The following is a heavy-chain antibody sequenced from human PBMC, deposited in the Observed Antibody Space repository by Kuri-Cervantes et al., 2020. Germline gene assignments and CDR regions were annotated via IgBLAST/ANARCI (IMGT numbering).Heavy chain of an antibody. Sequence: ASVKVSCKVSGYTLTELSMHWVRQAPGKGLEWMGGFDPEDGETIYAQKFQGRVTMTRDTSTSTVYMELSSLRSEDTAVYYCARTRIAAAGTDAFDIWGQGTMVTVSS. CDR1: GYTLTELS. CDR2: FDPEDGET. J-gene: IGHJ3*02. CDR3: ARTRIAAAGTDAFDI. D-gene: IGHD6-13*01. V-gene: IGHV1-24*01.